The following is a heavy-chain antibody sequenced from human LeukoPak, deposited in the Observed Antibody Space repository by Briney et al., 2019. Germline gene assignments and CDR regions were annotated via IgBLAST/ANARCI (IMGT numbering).Heavy chain of an antibody. V-gene: IGHV4-59*01. J-gene: IGHJ4*02. CDR2: IYYSGTT. CDR1: GGSISSYY. D-gene: IGHD6-13*01. Sequence: SETLSLTCTVPGGSISSYYWSWIRQPPGKGLEWIGYIYYSGTTNYNPSLKSRVTISVDTSKNQFSLKLSSVTAADTAVYYRARGVYIAAAQYGYWGQGTLVTVSS. CDR3: ARGVYIAAAQYGY.